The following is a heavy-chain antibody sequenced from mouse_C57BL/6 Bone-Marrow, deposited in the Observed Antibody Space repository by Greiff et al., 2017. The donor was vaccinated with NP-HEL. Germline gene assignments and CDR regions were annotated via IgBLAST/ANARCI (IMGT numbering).Heavy chain of an antibody. Sequence: VQLQQSGPGLVAPSQSLSITCTVSGFSLTSYAISWVRQPPGKGLEWLGVIWTGGGTNYNSALKSRLSISKDNSKSQVFLKMNSLQTDDTARYYCARKRDGGDYYAMDYWGQGTSVTVSS. CDR2: IWTGGGT. J-gene: IGHJ4*01. D-gene: IGHD2-3*01. CDR1: GFSLTSYA. CDR3: ARKRDGGDYYAMDY. V-gene: IGHV2-9-1*01.